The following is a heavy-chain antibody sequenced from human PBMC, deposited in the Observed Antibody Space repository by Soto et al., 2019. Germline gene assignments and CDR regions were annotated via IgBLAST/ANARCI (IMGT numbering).Heavy chain of an antibody. Sequence: QVQLVQSGAEVKKPGSSVKVSCKSSGGTFSSNSINWVRQAPGQGLEWMGGIIPIFGPANFAKKFQGRATITADESTTTAYMELSTLTSEDTAVYYCATGSFTSTGGRIGYHYNAMDVWGQGTTVTVS. CDR1: GGTFSSNS. V-gene: IGHV1-69*01. CDR2: IIPIFGPA. CDR3: ATGSFTSTGGRIGYHYNAMDV. J-gene: IGHJ6*02. D-gene: IGHD1-1*01.